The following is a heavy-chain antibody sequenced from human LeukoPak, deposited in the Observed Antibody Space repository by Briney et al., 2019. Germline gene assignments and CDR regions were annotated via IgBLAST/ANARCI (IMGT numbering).Heavy chain of an antibody. Sequence: GGSLTLSCSASGFTFSSYPMIWVRQAPGKGVEWVSAISRSGGSTYYADSVKGRFTISRDNSKNTLYLQMNSLRAEDTAVYYCAKAVVTPGPTHYFDYRGQGTLVTVTS. CDR2: ISRSGGST. CDR1: GFTFSSYP. J-gene: IGHJ4*02. D-gene: IGHD4-23*01. CDR3: AKAVVTPGPTHYFDY. V-gene: IGHV3-23*01.